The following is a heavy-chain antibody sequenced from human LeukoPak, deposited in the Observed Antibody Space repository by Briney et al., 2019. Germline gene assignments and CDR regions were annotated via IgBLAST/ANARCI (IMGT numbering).Heavy chain of an antibody. D-gene: IGHD1-7*01. J-gene: IGHJ4*02. Sequence: ASVTVPCKASGYTFTGYYIHWVRQAPGQGLEWMGWINPNSGNTNYAQRFQGGVTMTRDTSISTAYMELSRLRSADTAVYYCAREAENWNYVRRGPPFDYWGQGTLVTVSS. CDR2: INPNSGNT. V-gene: IGHV1-2*02. CDR3: AREAENWNYVRRGPPFDY. CDR1: GYTFTGYY.